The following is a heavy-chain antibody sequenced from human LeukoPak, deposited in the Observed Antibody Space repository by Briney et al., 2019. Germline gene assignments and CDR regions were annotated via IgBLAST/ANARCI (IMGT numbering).Heavy chain of an antibody. Sequence: GGSLRLSCAASGFTVTTHYMSWVRQAPGKGREWVSTLDLGGNTYYTDSVKGRFTISRDSSKNTLDLHMQSLRDEDTAVYYCAAYIVGVPHWGQGARVTVSS. CDR2: LDLGGNT. V-gene: IGHV3-53*01. J-gene: IGHJ4*02. CDR1: GFTVTTHY. CDR3: AAYIVGVPH. D-gene: IGHD3-22*01.